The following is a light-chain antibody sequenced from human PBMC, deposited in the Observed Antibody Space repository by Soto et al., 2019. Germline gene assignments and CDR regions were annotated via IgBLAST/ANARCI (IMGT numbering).Light chain of an antibody. J-gene: IGKJ1*01. CDR3: QQYGTSLWT. CDR2: VAS. Sequence: EIMLTQSPGTLSLSPGERATLSCRASQSVSSSFLAWYQKKPGQAPRLLIYVASIRATGIPDRFSGSGSGTDFTLTISRLEPEDFAMYLCQQYGTSLWTFGQGTKVEIK. CDR1: QSVSSSF. V-gene: IGKV3-20*01.